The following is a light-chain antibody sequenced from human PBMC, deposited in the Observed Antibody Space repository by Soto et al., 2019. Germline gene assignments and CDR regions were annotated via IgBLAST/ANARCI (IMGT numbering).Light chain of an antibody. Sequence: EIVLTQSPATLSLSPGERATLSCRASQSVSSYLAWYQQKPGQAPSLLIYAASNRSTGIPARFSGSGSGTDFTITISSLEPEDFAVNYCQQRSNWSSLTFGGGTKVESK. V-gene: IGKV3-11*01. J-gene: IGKJ4*01. CDR1: QSVSSY. CDR3: QQRSNWSSLT. CDR2: AAS.